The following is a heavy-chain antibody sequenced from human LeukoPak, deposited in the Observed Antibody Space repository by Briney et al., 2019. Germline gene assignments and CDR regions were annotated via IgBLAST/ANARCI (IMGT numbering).Heavy chain of an antibody. CDR1: GGSINNYY. D-gene: IGHD3-16*01. V-gene: IGHV4-59*01. J-gene: IGHJ5*02. CDR2: IYYSGST. Sequence: PSETLSLTCTVSGGSINNYYWSWTRQPPGKGLEWIAYIYYSGSTSYNPSLKSRVTISVDTSKNQLYLNLSSVTAADTAVYYCATGGRRWFDPWGQGTLVTVSS. CDR3: ATGGRRWFDP.